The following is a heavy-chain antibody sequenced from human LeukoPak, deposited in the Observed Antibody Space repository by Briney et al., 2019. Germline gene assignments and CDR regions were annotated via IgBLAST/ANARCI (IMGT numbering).Heavy chain of an antibody. CDR2: IYYSGST. CDR3: ARTTYYYDSSGYIPDFDY. V-gene: IGHV4-59*08. CDR1: GGSISSYY. D-gene: IGHD3-22*01. J-gene: IGHJ4*02. Sequence: SETLSLTCTVSGGSISSYYWSWIRQPPGKGLEWIGYIYYSGSTNYDPSRKSRVTISVDTSKNQFSLKLSSVTAADTAVYYCARTTYYYDSSGYIPDFDYWGQGTLVTVSS.